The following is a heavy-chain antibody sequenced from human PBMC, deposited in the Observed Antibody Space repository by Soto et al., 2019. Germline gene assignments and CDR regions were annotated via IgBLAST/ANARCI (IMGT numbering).Heavy chain of an antibody. CDR3: ARGGGVGVAGSAAFDM. Sequence: QLHLVQSGAVVKKPGASVTVSCSASGYPVTAYYMHWVRQDPGRGLEWMGGINPATGAAKYTQTFRGRVTMTRDTSTSTVFMELSGLTSEYTAVFYCARGGGVGVAGSAAFDMWGKGTLVTVSS. D-gene: IGHD3-3*01. V-gene: IGHV1-2*02. CDR2: INPATGAA. CDR1: GYPVTAYY. J-gene: IGHJ3*02.